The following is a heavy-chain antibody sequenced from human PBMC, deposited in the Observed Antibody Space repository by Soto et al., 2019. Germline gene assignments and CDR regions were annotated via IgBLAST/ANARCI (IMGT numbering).Heavy chain of an antibody. Sequence: ASVKVSCRASGYTFTSYYMHWVRQAPGQGLEWMGIINPSGGSTSYAQKFQGRVTMTRDTSTSTVYMELSSLRSEDTAVYYCARSIIEAAESRDAFDIWGQGTMVTVSS. CDR2: INPSGGST. J-gene: IGHJ3*02. V-gene: IGHV1-46*01. CDR1: GYTFTSYY. CDR3: ARSIIEAAESRDAFDI. D-gene: IGHD6-13*01.